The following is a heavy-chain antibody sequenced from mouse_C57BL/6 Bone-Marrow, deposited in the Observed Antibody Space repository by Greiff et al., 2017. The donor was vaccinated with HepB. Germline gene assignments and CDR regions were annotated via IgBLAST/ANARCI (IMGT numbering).Heavy chain of an antibody. D-gene: IGHD1-1*01. J-gene: IGHJ2*01. CDR2: ISNGGGST. Sequence: EVKLMESGGGLVQPGGSLKLSCAASGFTFSDYYMSWVRQTPEKRLEWVAYISNGGGSTYYPDTVKGRFTISRDNAKNTLYLQMSRLKSEDTAMYYCARRGLYGSSCYIDYWGQGTTRTVSS. CDR3: ARRGLYGSSCYIDY. CDR1: GFTFSDYY. V-gene: IGHV5-12*01.